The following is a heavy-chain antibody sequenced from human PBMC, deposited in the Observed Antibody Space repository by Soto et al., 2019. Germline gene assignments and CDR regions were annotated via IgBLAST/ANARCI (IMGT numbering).Heavy chain of an antibody. CDR2: IIPIFGTA. J-gene: IGHJ4*02. V-gene: IGHV1-69*13. CDR1: GCTFSSYA. Sequence: SVKVSCEASGCTFSSYAISWVRQAPGQGLEWMGGIIPIFGTANYAQKFQGRVTITADESTSTAYMELSSLRSEDTAVYYCARDGGYSSSWYSDTDYWCQGTLVTVSS. CDR3: ARDGGYSSSWYSDTDY. D-gene: IGHD6-13*01.